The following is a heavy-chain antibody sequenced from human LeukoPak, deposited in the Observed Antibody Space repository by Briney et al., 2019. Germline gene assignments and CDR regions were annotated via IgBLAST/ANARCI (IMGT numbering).Heavy chain of an antibody. Sequence: GGSLRLSCAASGFIFSSYEMNWVRQAPGKGLEWVSAISGSGGSTYYADSVKGRFTISRDNSKNTLYLQMNSLRAEDTAVYYCAKDSARKSIVGSTTRGVNDYWGQGTLVTVSS. CDR2: ISGSGGST. V-gene: IGHV3-23*01. CDR3: AKDSARKSIVGSTTRGVNDY. D-gene: IGHD1-26*01. CDR1: GFIFSSYE. J-gene: IGHJ4*02.